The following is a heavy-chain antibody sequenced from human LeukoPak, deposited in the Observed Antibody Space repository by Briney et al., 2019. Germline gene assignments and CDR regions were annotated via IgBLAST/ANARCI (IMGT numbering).Heavy chain of an antibody. CDR2: ISYDGSNK. CDR3: AKDTSDYYGSGSVDP. CDR1: GFTFSSYG. D-gene: IGHD3-10*01. Sequence: PGGSQRLSCAASGFTFSSYGMHWVRQAPGKGLEWVAVISYDGSNKYYADSVKGRFTISRDNSKNTLYLQMNSLRAEDTAVYYCAKDTSDYYGSGSVDPWGQGTLVTVSS. J-gene: IGHJ5*02. V-gene: IGHV3-30*18.